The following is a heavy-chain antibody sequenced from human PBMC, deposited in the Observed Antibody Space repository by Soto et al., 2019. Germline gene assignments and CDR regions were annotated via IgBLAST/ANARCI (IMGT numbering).Heavy chain of an antibody. J-gene: IGHJ5*01. CDR3: ARIIGNSWLAS. CDR1: GDSVSTNDAT. CDR2: TYYRSRWQT. D-gene: IGHD3-10*01. V-gene: IGHV6-1*01. Sequence: QVQLQQSGPGLVKPSQTLSLTCAISGDSVSTNDATWDWIRQSPSRGLEWLGRTYYRSRWQTDYPVSAKSRIRINPDHANIKVSLHLNSVTPDATAVYYCARIIGNSWLASWGQGTLVTVSS.